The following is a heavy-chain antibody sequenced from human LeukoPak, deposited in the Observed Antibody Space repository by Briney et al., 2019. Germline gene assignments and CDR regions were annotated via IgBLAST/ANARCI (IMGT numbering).Heavy chain of an antibody. CDR2: ISGSGGGT. J-gene: IGHJ4*02. CDR1: GFTFSSYA. Sequence: GGSLRLSCAASGFTFSSYAMSWVRQAPGKGLEWVSAISGSGGGTYYADSVRGRFTISRDDSKNTLYLQLNSLRAEDTAVYYCARRQAYYFDHWGQGALVTVSS. CDR3: ARRQAYYFDH. V-gene: IGHV3-23*01.